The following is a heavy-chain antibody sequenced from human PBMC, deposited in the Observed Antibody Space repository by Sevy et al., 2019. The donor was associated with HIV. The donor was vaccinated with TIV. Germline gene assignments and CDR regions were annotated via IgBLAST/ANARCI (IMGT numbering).Heavy chain of an antibody. V-gene: IGHV3-30-3*01. J-gene: IGHJ4*02. D-gene: IGHD1-1*01. CDR1: NFNFRTHA. CDR3: ARDSGYIVNWSPGGY. CDR2: ISSNGNSE. Sequence: GGALRLSCAASNFNFRTHAMHWVRQAPGKGLEWVALISSNGNSEFYADSVKGRFIISRDNSKDTLFLQMNSLRPDDTAVYYCARDSGYIVNWSPGGYWGQGTLVTVSS.